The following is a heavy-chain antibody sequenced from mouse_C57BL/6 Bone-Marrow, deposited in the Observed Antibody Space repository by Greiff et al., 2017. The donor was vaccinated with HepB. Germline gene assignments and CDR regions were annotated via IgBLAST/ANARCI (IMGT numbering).Heavy chain of an antibody. Sequence: EVMLVESGGGLVKPGGSLKLSCAASGFTFSSYAMSWVRQTPEKRLEWVATISDGGSYTYYPDNVKGRFTISRDNAKNNLYLQMSHLKSEDTAMYYCARDLGSAWFAYWGQGTLVTVSA. CDR1: GFTFSSYA. D-gene: IGHD3-1*01. J-gene: IGHJ3*01. CDR3: ARDLGSAWFAY. V-gene: IGHV5-4*01. CDR2: ISDGGSYT.